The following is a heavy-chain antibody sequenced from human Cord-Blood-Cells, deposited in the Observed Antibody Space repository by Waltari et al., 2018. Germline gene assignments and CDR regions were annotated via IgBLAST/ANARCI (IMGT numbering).Heavy chain of an antibody. Sequence: QVQLVESGGGVVQPGGSLRLSCAASGFTFSSYGMHWVRQAPGKGLEGVAFIRYDGSNKYYADSVKGRFTISRDNSKNTLYLQMNSLRAEDTAVYYCAKDSESGSYFGDYYYYYGMDVWGQGTTVTVSS. CDR2: IRYDGSNK. J-gene: IGHJ6*02. D-gene: IGHD1-26*01. CDR3: AKDSESGSYFGDYYYYYGMDV. V-gene: IGHV3-30*02. CDR1: GFTFSSYG.